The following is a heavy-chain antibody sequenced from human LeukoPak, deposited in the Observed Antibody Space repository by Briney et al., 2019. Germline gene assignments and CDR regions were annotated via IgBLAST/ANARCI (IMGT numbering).Heavy chain of an antibody. CDR3: ARGAYSSGWAYFDH. Sequence: PGGSLRLSCAASGITFSAYGMHWVRQAPGKGLEWLAFIHYDGSNIYYADSVKGRFTISRDNAKNSLYLHMDSLRAEDTAVYYCARGAYSSGWAYFDHWGQGTLVTVSS. CDR2: IHYDGSNI. CDR1: GITFSAYG. D-gene: IGHD6-19*01. J-gene: IGHJ4*02. V-gene: IGHV3-30*02.